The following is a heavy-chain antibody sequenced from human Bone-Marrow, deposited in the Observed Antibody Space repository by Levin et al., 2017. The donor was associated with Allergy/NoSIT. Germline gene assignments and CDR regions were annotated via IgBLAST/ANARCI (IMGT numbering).Heavy chain of an antibody. J-gene: IGHJ4*02. D-gene: IGHD2-15*01. V-gene: IGHV3-23*01. CDR1: GFTFSSYA. CDR3: AKPRLIVVVVAAWDN. CDR2: ISGSGGST. Sequence: GGSLRLSCAASGFTFSSYAMSWVRQAPGKGLEWVSAISGSGGSTYYADSVKGRFTISRDNSKNTLYLQMNSLRAEDTAVYYCAKPRLIVVVVAAWDNWGQGTLVTVSS.